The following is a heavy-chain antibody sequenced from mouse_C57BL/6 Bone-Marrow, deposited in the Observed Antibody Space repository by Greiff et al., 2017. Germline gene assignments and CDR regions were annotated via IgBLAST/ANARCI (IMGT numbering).Heavy chain of an antibody. CDR2: INPNNGGT. Sequence: EVMLVESGPELVKPGASVKMSCKASGYTFTDYNMHWVKQSHGKSLEWIGYINPNNGGTSYNQKFKGKATLTVNKSSSTAYMELRSLTSEDSAVYYCARDYDGYYGNAMDYWGQGTSVTVSS. D-gene: IGHD2-3*01. V-gene: IGHV1-22*01. CDR3: ARDYDGYYGNAMDY. J-gene: IGHJ4*01. CDR1: GYTFTDYN.